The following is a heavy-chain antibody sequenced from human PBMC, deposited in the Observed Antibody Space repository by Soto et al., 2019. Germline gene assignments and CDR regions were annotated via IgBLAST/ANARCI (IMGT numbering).Heavy chain of an antibody. CDR3: ARHNIALVVVVPHAGFDI. Sequence: QVQLQESGPGLVKPSETLSLTCTVSGGSISSYYWSWIRQPPGKGLEWIGYIYYSGSTNYNPSLKSRVTISVDTSKNQFSLKLSSVTAADTAVYYCARHNIALVVVVPHAGFDIWGQGTMVTVSS. D-gene: IGHD2-15*01. CDR1: GGSISSYY. V-gene: IGHV4-59*08. J-gene: IGHJ3*02. CDR2: IYYSGST.